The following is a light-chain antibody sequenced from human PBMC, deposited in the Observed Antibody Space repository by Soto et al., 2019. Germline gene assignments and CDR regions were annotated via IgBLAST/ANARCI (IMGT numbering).Light chain of an antibody. J-gene: IGLJ1*01. CDR1: SSDVGGYNY. Sequence: HSALTQPASVSGSPGQSITISCTGTSSDVGGYNYVSWYQQHPGKAPKLMIYEVSNRPSGVSNRFSGSKSGNTASLTISGLQAEEEADYYCSSYTSSSTYVFGTGTKVTVL. V-gene: IGLV2-14*01. CDR2: EVS. CDR3: SSYTSSSTYV.